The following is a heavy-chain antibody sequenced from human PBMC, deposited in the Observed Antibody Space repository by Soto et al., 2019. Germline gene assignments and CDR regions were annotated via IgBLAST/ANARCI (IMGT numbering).Heavy chain of an antibody. V-gene: IGHV3-21*01. CDR1: GFTFRSFT. CDR3: TRDASRDSSARGWFDP. Sequence: GGSLRLSCAVSGFTFRSFTMNWVRQAPWKGLEWVSTISSNSAYIYYTDALRGRFTISRDNAKNSLHLQMNSLRAEDTAVYYCTRDASRDSSARGWFDPWGPGTLVTVSS. CDR2: ISSNSAYI. J-gene: IGHJ5*02. D-gene: IGHD6-13*01.